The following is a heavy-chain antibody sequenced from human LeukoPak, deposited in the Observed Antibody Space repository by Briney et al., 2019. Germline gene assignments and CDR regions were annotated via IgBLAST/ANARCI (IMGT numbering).Heavy chain of an antibody. V-gene: IGHV4-59*12. CDR3: ARGHEQQLVTVFDY. Sequence: KPSETLSLTCTVSGGSISSYYWSWIRQPPGKGLEWIGYIYYSGSTNYNPSLKSRVTISVDTSKNQFSLKLSSVTAADTAVYYCARGHEQQLVTVFDYWGQGTLVTVSS. CDR2: IYYSGST. J-gene: IGHJ4*02. D-gene: IGHD6-13*01. CDR1: GGSISSYY.